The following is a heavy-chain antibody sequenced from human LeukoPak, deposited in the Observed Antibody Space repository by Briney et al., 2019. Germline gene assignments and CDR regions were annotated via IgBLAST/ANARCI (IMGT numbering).Heavy chain of an antibody. V-gene: IGHV3-74*01. Sequence: HPGGSLRLSCAASGLTLSPYWMHWVRQAPGKGVVWVSHISTDGTVTTYADSVKGRFTISRDNAKNTLYLQMNSLRAEDTAVYYCVRDSNLSFDYWGQGILVTASS. CDR1: GLTLSPYW. CDR3: VRDSNLSFDY. D-gene: IGHD1-14*01. J-gene: IGHJ4*02. CDR2: ISTDGTVT.